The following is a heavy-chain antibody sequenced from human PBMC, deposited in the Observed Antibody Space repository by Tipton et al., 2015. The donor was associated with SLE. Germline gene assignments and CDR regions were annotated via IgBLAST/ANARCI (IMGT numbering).Heavy chain of an antibody. Sequence: TLSLTCNVSGGSISNLYWSWIRQPPGKPLEWIGYVYYGGSTKYNPSLKSRVTISVDTSKNQFSLKLTSVTAADTAVYYCARNAGSYSSSMGYYHYYFMDVWGKGTTVTVSS. CDR3: ARNAGSYSSSMGYYHYYFMDV. CDR2: VYYGGST. V-gene: IGHV4-59*11. D-gene: IGHD6-6*01. J-gene: IGHJ6*03. CDR1: GGSISNLY.